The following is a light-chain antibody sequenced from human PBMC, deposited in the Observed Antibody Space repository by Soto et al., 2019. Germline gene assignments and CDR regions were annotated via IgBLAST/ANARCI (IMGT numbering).Light chain of an antibody. J-gene: IGLJ3*02. V-gene: IGLV1-44*01. Sequence: QSVLTQSPSASETPGQTVTISCSGSSSSIGGNTVNWYQQLPGAAPTLLIYSNNQRASGVPDRFSGSKSGTSASLAISGLQSEDEADYYCAVWDDFLNAWVFGGGTKLTVL. CDR1: SSSIGGNT. CDR2: SNN. CDR3: AVWDDFLNAWV.